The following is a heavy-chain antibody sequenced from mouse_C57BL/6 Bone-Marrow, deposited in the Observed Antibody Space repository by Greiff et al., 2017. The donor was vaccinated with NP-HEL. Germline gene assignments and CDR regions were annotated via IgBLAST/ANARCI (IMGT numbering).Heavy chain of an antibody. Sequence: VQLQQSGAELARPGASVKLSCKASGYTFTSYGISWVKQRTGQGLEWIGEIYPRSGNTYYNEKFKGKATLTADKSSSTAYMALRSLTSEDSAVYFCSQALGWYFDVWGTGTTVTVSS. CDR1: GYTFTSYG. V-gene: IGHV1-81*01. D-gene: IGHD1-3*01. CDR2: IYPRSGNT. J-gene: IGHJ1*03. CDR3: SQALGWYFDV.